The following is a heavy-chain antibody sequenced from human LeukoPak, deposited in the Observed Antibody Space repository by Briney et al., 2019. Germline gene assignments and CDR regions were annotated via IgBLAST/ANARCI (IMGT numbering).Heavy chain of an antibody. D-gene: IGHD1-26*01. V-gene: IGHV3-33*01. Sequence: GRSLRLSCAASGFTFSSYGMHWVRQAPGKGLEWVAVIWYDGSNKYYADSVKGRFTISRDNSKNTLYLQMNSLRAKDTAVYYCARALDLSGSYYFDYWGQGTLVTVSS. CDR3: ARALDLSGSYYFDY. J-gene: IGHJ4*02. CDR2: IWYDGSNK. CDR1: GFTFSSYG.